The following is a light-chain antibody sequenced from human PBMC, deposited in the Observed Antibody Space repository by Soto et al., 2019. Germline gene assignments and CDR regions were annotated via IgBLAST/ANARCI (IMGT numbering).Light chain of an antibody. CDR3: KQYGSSPLFT. Sequence: EIVLTQAPGTLSLSPGERATLSCRASQSVSSSYLAWYQQKPGQAPRLLIYGASSRATGIPDRFSGSGSGKDLTLTISRLEPEDFAVYYCKQYGSSPLFTFGPGTKVDIK. CDR2: GAS. CDR1: QSVSSSY. J-gene: IGKJ3*01. V-gene: IGKV3-20*01.